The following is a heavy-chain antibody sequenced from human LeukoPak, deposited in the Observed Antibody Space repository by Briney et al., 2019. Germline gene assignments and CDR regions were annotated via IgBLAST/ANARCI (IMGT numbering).Heavy chain of an antibody. CDR1: GFTFSTYV. D-gene: IGHD3-9*01. V-gene: IGHV3-23*01. J-gene: IGHJ4*02. CDR3: ARGSYDILTGYYPGGH. Sequence: PGGFLRLSCAASGFTFSTYVMTWVRQAPGKGLQWVSAISARGGGTYYADSVKGRFTISRDNSKNTLFLQMNSLRVEDTAVYYCARGSYDILTGYYPGGHWGQGTLVTVSS. CDR2: ISARGGGT.